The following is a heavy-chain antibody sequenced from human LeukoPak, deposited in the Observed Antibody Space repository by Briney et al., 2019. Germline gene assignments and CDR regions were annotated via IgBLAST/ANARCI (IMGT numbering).Heavy chain of an antibody. CDR2: IWYDGSNK. V-gene: IGHV3-33*01. Sequence: GGPLRLSCAASGFTFSSYGMHWVRQAPGKGLEWVAVIWYDGSNKYYADSVKGRFTISRDNSKNTLYLQMNSLRAEDTAVYYCAREGLCSGGSCYPGDFDYWGQGTLVTVSS. CDR1: GFTFSSYG. D-gene: IGHD2-15*01. J-gene: IGHJ4*02. CDR3: AREGLCSGGSCYPGDFDY.